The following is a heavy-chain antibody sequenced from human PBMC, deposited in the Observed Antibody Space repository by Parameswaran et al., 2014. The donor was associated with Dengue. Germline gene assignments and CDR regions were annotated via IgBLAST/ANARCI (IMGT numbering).Heavy chain of an antibody. Sequence: WVRQAPGQGLEWMGWISAYNGNTNYAQKLQGRVTMTTDTSTSTAYMELRSLRSDDTAVYYCARDQGAVAGRSFDYWGQGTLVTVSS. CDR2: ISAYNGNT. V-gene: IGHV1-18*01. CDR3: ARDQGAVAGRSFDY. D-gene: IGHD6-19*01. J-gene: IGHJ4*02.